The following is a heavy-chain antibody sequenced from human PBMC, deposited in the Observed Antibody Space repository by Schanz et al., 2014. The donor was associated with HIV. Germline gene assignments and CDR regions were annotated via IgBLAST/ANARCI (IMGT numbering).Heavy chain of an antibody. CDR2: IIPVFETT. D-gene: IGHD4-17*01. V-gene: IGHV1-69*01. CDR1: GGTFNTYS. Sequence: QVPLVQSGAEVKKAGSSVKVSCRASGGTFNTYSIFWVRQAPGQGLEWMGGIIPVFETTNYAQRFQGRVTITADESTSTAYMELSSLTSDDTAVYYCARGERTVHDAFDIWGQGTMVTVSS. CDR3: ARGERTVHDAFDI. J-gene: IGHJ3*02.